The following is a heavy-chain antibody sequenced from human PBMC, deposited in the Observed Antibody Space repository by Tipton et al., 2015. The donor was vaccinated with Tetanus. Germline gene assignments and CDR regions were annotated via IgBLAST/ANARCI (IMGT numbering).Heavy chain of an antibody. CDR2: IYPGDSDT. V-gene: IGHV5-51*01. CDR3: ARSVGNTSVAWFSGL. CDR1: GYNFGKNW. J-gene: IGHJ2*01. Sequence: QLVQSGAEVKESGESLKISCKASGYNFGKNWIGWVRQLPGKGLEWMAMIYPGDSDTRYSPSFQGLVTLSDDKSIHTAYLQRGSRAPTVPAMYVCARSVGNTSVAWFSGLWGLGSLLSVSP. D-gene: IGHD1/OR15-1a*01.